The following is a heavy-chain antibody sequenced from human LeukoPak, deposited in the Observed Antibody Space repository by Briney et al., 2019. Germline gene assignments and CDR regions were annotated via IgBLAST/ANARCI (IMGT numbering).Heavy chain of an antibody. J-gene: IGHJ4*02. CDR2: IKQDGSEK. CDR1: GFTFSSYW. Sequence: GGSLRLSCAASGFTFSSYWMSWVRQAPGKGLEWVANIKQDGSEKYYVDSAKGRFTISRDNAKNSLYLQMNSLRAEDTAVYYCARDTYDSSGYVDYWGQGTLVTVSS. CDR3: ARDTYDSSGYVDY. D-gene: IGHD3-22*01. V-gene: IGHV3-7*01.